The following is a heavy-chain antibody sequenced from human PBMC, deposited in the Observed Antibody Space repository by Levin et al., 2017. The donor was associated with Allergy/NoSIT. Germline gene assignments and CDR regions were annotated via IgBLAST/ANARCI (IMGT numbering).Heavy chain of an antibody. CDR2: IYYSGST. V-gene: IGHV4-30-4*01. CDR3: AREWFGELLFFDP. D-gene: IGHD3-10*01. CDR1: GGSISSGEYY. Sequence: SETLSLTCTVWGGSISSGEYYWSWIRQPPGKGLEWIGYIYYSGSTYYNPSLKSRVTISVDTSKNQFSLKLSSVTAADTAVYYCAREWFGELLFFDPWGQGTLVTVSS. J-gene: IGHJ5*02.